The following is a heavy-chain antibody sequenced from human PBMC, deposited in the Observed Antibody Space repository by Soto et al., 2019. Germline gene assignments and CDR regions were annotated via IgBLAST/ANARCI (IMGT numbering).Heavy chain of an antibody. D-gene: IGHD3-10*01. CDR1: GFTFSSYG. Sequence: QVQLVESGGGVVQPGRSLRLSCAASGFTFSSYGMHWVRQAPGKGLEWVAVISYDGSNKYYADSVKGRFTISRDNSKNTLYLQMNSLRAEDTAVYYCANDLPTYGSGSYYAGFDYWGQGTLVTVSS. J-gene: IGHJ4*02. V-gene: IGHV3-30*18. CDR2: ISYDGSNK. CDR3: ANDLPTYGSGSYYAGFDY.